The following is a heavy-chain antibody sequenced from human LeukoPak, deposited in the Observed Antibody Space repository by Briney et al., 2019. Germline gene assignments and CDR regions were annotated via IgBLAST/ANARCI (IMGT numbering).Heavy chain of an antibody. Sequence: SETLSLTCTVSGGSIRSSYYYWGWIRQPPGKGLEWIGEINHSGSTNYNPSLKSRVTISVDTSKNQFSLKLSSVTAADTAVYYCARGRSFDYWGQGTLVTVSS. J-gene: IGHJ4*02. D-gene: IGHD1-14*01. CDR2: INHSGST. V-gene: IGHV4-39*07. CDR3: ARGRSFDY. CDR1: GGSIRSSYYY.